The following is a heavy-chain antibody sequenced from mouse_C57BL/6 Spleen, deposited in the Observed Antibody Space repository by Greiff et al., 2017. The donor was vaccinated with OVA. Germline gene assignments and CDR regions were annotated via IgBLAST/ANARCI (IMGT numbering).Heavy chain of an antibody. CDR3: EREGNWDVDYAMDY. Sequence: EVMLVESGGGLVKPGGSLKLSCAASGFTFSSYAMSWVRQTPEKRLEWVATISDGGSYTYYPDNVKGRFTISRDNAKNNLYLQMSHLKSEDTAMYDCEREGNWDVDYAMDYWGQGTSVTVSS. CDR2: ISDGGSYT. V-gene: IGHV5-4*01. J-gene: IGHJ4*01. CDR1: GFTFSSYA. D-gene: IGHD4-1*01.